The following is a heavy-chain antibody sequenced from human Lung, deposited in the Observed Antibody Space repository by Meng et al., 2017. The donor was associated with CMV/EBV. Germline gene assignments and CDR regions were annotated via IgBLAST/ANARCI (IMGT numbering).Heavy chain of an antibody. CDR2: TFRAGNT. J-gene: IGHJ2*01. CDR3: ASFTRQLQVVGAIYWYADL. Sequence: ESLKISCAASGFSVTTNDINWVRQAPGKGLEWVSITFRAGNTYYTDSVKGRFTVSRDNSKNTLYLQMDSLRVEDTAVYYCASFTRQLQVVGAIYWYADLWGRGXLVTVSS. CDR1: GFSVTTND. D-gene: IGHD2-15*01. V-gene: IGHV3-66*02.